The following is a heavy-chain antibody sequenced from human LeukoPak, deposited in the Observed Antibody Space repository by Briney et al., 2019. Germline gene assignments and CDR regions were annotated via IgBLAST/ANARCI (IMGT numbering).Heavy chain of an antibody. Sequence: GGSLRHLCAPSGHTFSNHSMIWLRQAPGKGLEWVSSISSSSSYIYYADSVKGRFTISRDNAKNSLYLQMNSLRAEDTAVYYCARFSYYYYSSGSLDYCGQGGLVTVSS. D-gene: IGHD3-22*01. J-gene: IGHJ4*02. V-gene: IGHV3-21*01. CDR2: ISSSSSYI. CDR1: GHTFSNHS. CDR3: ARFSYYYYSSGSLDY.